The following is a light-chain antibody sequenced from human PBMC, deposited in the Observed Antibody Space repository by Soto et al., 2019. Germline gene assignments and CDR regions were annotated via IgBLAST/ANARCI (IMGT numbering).Light chain of an antibody. V-gene: IGKV3-15*01. CDR3: QQYNKWPPT. J-gene: IGKJ1*01. CDR2: GAS. CDR1: QSVSSN. Sequence: SCRASQSVSSNLAWFQQKPGQAPRLLIYGASTRDTGISARFSGSGSGTEFTLTISSLQSGDFAVYHCQQYNKWPPTFGQGTKVDIK.